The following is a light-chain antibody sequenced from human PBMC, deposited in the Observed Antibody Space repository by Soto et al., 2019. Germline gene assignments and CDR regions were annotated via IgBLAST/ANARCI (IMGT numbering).Light chain of an antibody. V-gene: IGLV2-14*01. CDR1: SSDVGGYNY. J-gene: IGLJ2*01. CDR2: GVT. Sequence: QPVLTQPASVSGSPGQSITISCTGSSSDVGGYNYVSWYQQSPGKAPKLMIYGVTNRPSGVSDRFSGSKSGNTASLTISGLQAEDEADYYCSSYTSSSTSVVFGGGTKVTVL. CDR3: SSYTSSSTSVV.